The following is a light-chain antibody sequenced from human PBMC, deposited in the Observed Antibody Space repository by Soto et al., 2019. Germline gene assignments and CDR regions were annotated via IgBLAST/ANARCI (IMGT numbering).Light chain of an antibody. CDR1: SSNIGSNY. CDR3: AAWDDSLSGPDYV. CDR2: RNN. Sequence: QSVLTQPPSASGTPGQRVTISCSGSSSNIGSNYVYWYQQLPGTAPKLLIYRNNQRPSGVPDRFSASKSCTSSSLAISGLRSEDYADYYCAAWDDSLSGPDYVFGTGTKLTVL. J-gene: IGLJ1*01. V-gene: IGLV1-47*01.